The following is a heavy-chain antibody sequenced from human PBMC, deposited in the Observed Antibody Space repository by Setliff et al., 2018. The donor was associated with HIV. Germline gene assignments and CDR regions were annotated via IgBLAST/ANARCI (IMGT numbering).Heavy chain of an antibody. V-gene: IGHV1-2*02. CDR1: GYTFTGYY. CDR3: ARERGATVLTYGMDV. J-gene: IGHJ6*02. D-gene: IGHD1-26*01. CDR2: INPNSGGT. Sequence: GASVKVSCKASGYTFTGYYMHWVRQAPGQGLEWMGWINPNSGGTNYAQKFQGRVTMTRDTSISTAYMELSRLGSDDTAVYYCARERGATVLTYGMDVWGQGTTVTVSS.